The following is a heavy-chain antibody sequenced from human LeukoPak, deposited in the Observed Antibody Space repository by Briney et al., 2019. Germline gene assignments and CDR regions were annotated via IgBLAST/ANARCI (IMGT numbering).Heavy chain of an antibody. CDR2: IYYSGST. Sequence: SQTLSLTCTVSGGSISSGGYYWSWIRQPPGKRLEWIGYIYYSGSTNYNPSLKSRVTISVDTSKNQFSLRLSSVTAADTAVYYCARHRSADMATFDFDSWGQGTLITVSS. J-gene: IGHJ4*02. V-gene: IGHV4-61*08. D-gene: IGHD5-24*01. CDR1: GGSISSGGYY. CDR3: ARHRSADMATFDFDS.